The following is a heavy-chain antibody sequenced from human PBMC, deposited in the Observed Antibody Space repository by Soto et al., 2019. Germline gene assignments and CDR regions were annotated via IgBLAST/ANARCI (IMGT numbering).Heavy chain of an antibody. CDR2: IYYSGRT. J-gene: IGHJ4*02. CDR1: GGSIISNKDY. D-gene: IGHD3-22*01. V-gene: IGHV4-30-4*01. Sequence: LCGGSIISNKDYWSWIRQPPGKGLEWIGYIYYSGRTSYNLSLKSRVTLSVDTSKNQFFLNLSSVTAADTAVYYCARVYYYDRTTIDYWGQGTLVTVSS. CDR3: ARVYYYDRTTIDY.